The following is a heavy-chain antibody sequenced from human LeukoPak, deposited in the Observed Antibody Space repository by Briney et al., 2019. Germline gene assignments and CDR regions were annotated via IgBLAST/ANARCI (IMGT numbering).Heavy chain of an antibody. V-gene: IGHV1-18*01. CDR2: TSAYNGNT. D-gene: IGHD6-13*01. CDR3: ATGWAAGKRGPNFDY. J-gene: IGHJ4*02. Sequence: ASVKVSCKASGYTFTSYGISWVRQAPGQGLEWMGWTSAYNGNTNYAQKLQGRVTMTTDTSTSTVYMELRSLRSDDTAVYYCATGWAAGKRGPNFDYWGQGTLVTVSS. CDR1: GYTFTSYG.